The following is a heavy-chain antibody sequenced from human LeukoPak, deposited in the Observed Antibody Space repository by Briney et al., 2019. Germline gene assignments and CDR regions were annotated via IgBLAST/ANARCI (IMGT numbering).Heavy chain of an antibody. D-gene: IGHD2-21*01. CDR3: VRADRLHGGPYLIGP. CDR2: INPNSGGT. V-gene: IGHV1-2*02. CDR1: GYSFTDYY. J-gene: IGHJ5*02. Sequence: ASVKVSCKTSGYSFTDYYMHWVRQAPGQGLEWMGWINPNSGGTSSAQKFQGRVTMTRDTSITTVYMEVSWLTSDDTAIYYCVRADRLHGGPYLIGPWGQGTLVTVSS.